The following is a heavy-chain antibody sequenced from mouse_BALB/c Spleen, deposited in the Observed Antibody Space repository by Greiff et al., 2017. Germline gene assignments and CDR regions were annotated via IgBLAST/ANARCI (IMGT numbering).Heavy chain of an antibody. D-gene: IGHD2-4*01. CDR3: ARGRGYDYDDEGDY. Sequence: EVQGVESGGGLVKPGGSLKLSCAASGFTFSSYAMSWVRQTPEKRLEWVASISSGGSTYYPDSVKGRFTISRDNARNILYLQMSSLRSEDTAMYYCARGRGYDYDDEGDYWGQGTSVTVSS. CDR2: ISSGGST. CDR1: GFTFSSYA. J-gene: IGHJ4*01. V-gene: IGHV5-6-5*01.